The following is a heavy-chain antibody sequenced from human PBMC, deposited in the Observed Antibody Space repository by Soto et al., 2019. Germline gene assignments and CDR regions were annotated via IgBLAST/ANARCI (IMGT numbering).Heavy chain of an antibody. D-gene: IGHD5-12*01. CDR3: ARESYSGYHSYDY. CDR2: MYHDVNT. CDR1: GYSISRGCF. J-gene: IGHJ4*02. Sequence: SETLSLTCAVSGYSISRGCFLGWIRQPPGKGLEWIANMYHDVNTHYNPSLKSRVTMSVDTSKNQFSLKLNSVTAADTAVYYCARESYSGYHSYDYWGQGILVTVSS. V-gene: IGHV4-38-2*02.